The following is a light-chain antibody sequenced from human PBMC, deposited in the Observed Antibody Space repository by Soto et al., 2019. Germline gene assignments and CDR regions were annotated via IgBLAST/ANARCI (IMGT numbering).Light chain of an antibody. CDR1: QAVSSNY. Sequence: ALTQYPGTLSSSPGERATLSSRPSQAVSSNYLAWYQQKPGQAPRLLISGASGRATGVPDRFSGSGSGTDFTLTIDSLESEDFAVYFCQQYGDLPWTFGQGTKVDI. CDR2: GAS. J-gene: IGKJ1*01. V-gene: IGKV3-20*01. CDR3: QQYGDLPWT.